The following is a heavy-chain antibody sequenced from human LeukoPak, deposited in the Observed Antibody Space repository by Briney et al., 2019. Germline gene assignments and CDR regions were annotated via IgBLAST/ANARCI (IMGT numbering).Heavy chain of an antibody. CDR2: IYYSGST. CDR1: GGSISSHY. J-gene: IGHJ3*02. D-gene: IGHD3-22*01. CDR3: ARDRVAGYYDSSGYSPLLAFDI. Sequence: PSETLSLTCTVSGGSISSHYWSWIRQPPGKGLEWIGYIYYSGSTIYNPSLKSRVTISVDTSKNQFSLKLSSVTAADTAVYYCARDRVAGYYDSSGYSPLLAFDIWGQGTMVTVSS. V-gene: IGHV4-59*11.